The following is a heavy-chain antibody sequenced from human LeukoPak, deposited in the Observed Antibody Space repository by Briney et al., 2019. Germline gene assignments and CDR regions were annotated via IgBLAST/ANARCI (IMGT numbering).Heavy chain of an antibody. D-gene: IGHD6-19*01. CDR1: GFTFSSYS. CDR2: ISSSSSYI. J-gene: IGHJ4*02. Sequence: GGSLRLSCAASGFTFSSYSMNWVRQAPGKGLEWVSSISSSSSYIYYADSAKGRFTISRDNAKNSLYLQMNSLRAEDTAVYYCARWSRSSGWYAVHYFDYWGQGTLVTVSS. CDR3: ARWSRSSGWYAVHYFDY. V-gene: IGHV3-21*01.